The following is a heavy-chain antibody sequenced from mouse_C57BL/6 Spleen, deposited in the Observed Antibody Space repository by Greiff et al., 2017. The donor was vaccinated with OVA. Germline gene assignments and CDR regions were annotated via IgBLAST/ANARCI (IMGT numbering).Heavy chain of an antibody. D-gene: IGHD3-3*01. Sequence: EVKLMESGGGLVKPGGSLKLSCAASGFTFSDYGMHWVRQAPEKGLEWVAYISSGSSTIYYADTVKGRFTISRDNAKNTLFLQMTRLRSEDTAMYYCARGTYYFDYWGQGTTLTVSS. CDR1: GFTFSDYG. V-gene: IGHV5-17*01. CDR2: ISSGSSTI. CDR3: ARGTYYFDY. J-gene: IGHJ2*01.